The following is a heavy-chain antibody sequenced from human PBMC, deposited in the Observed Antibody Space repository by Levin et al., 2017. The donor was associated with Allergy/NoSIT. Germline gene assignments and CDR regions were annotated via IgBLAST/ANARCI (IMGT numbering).Heavy chain of an antibody. CDR3: AKDPHDYYGSGRYYSSGDY. V-gene: IGHV3-23*01. J-gene: IGHJ4*02. CDR1: GFTFSSYA. Sequence: SGGSLRLSCAASGFTFSSYAMSWVRQAPGKGLEWVSAISGSGGSTYYADSVKGRFTISRDNSKNTLYLQMNSLRAEDTAVYYCAKDPHDYYGSGRYYSSGDYWGQGTLVTVSS. CDR2: ISGSGGST. D-gene: IGHD3-10*01.